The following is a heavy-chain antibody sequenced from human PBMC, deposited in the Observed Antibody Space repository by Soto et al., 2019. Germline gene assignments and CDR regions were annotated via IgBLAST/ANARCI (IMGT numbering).Heavy chain of an antibody. Sequence: EVQLVESGGTLVQPGGSLRLSCAASGFTFSTFWMHWVRQAPGKGLVWVSRINNDGSKTTYAASVKGRFTISRDNAKNTVYLQMDSLRAEDTAVYYCATVATNSYNWLDPWGQGTLVTVSS. CDR2: INNDGSKT. CDR3: ATVATNSYNWLDP. J-gene: IGHJ5*02. V-gene: IGHV3-74*01. CDR1: GFTFSTFW. D-gene: IGHD5-12*01.